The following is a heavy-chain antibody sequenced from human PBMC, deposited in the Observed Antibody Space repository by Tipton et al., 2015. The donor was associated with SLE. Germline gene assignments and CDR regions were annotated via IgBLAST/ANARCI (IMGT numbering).Heavy chain of an antibody. J-gene: IGHJ4*02. CDR1: GGSISSGSYY. Sequence: TLSLTCTVSGGSISSGSYYWSWIRQPAGKGLEWIGRIYTSGSTNYNPSLKSRVTISVDTSKNQFSLKLSSVTAADTAVYYCARAGDDDYWGQGTLVTVSS. D-gene: IGHD7-27*01. V-gene: IGHV4-61*02. CDR3: ARAGDDDY. CDR2: IYTSGST.